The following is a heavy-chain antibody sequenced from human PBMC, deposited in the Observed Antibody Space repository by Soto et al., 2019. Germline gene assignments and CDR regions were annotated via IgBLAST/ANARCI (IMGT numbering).Heavy chain of an antibody. CDR1: GYTFTDYT. D-gene: IGHD2-2*01. CDR2: INAVNGNT. CDR3: ARDLGYCSSTSCYDYYYYYMDV. V-gene: IGHV1-3*01. J-gene: IGHJ6*03. Sequence: GASVKVSCKASGYTFTDYTMHWVRQAPGQRLEWMGWINAVNGNTKYSQKFQGRVTITRDTSASTAYMELSSLRSEDTAVYYCARDLGYCSSTSCYDYYYYYMDVWGKGTTVTAP.